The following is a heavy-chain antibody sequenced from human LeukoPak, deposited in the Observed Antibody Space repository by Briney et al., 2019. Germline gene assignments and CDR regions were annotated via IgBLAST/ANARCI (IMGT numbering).Heavy chain of an antibody. V-gene: IGHV3-74*01. J-gene: IGHJ4*02. D-gene: IGHD5-24*01. CDR3: ARGGPAGVATNGY. CDR2: IESDGGRT. Sequence: GGSLRLSCEASGFTFSIYYMHWVRQAPGKGLVWVSHIESDGGRTTYADSVKGRFIISRDNAKNTLYLQMNSLRAEDTAVYYCARGGPAGVATNGYWGQGTLVTVSS. CDR1: GFTFSIYY.